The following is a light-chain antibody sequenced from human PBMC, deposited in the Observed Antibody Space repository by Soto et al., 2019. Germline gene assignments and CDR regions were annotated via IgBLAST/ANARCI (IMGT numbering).Light chain of an antibody. Sequence: EIVMTQSPAILSVSPGDRATLSCRASQSVSSNLAWYQQKPGQAPRLLIYGASSRATSIPARFSGRGSGTEFTLTISSLQSEDFAVYYCQQYNNWPPYTFGQGTKLEIK. CDR2: GAS. J-gene: IGKJ2*01. V-gene: IGKV3-15*01. CDR3: QQYNNWPPYT. CDR1: QSVSSN.